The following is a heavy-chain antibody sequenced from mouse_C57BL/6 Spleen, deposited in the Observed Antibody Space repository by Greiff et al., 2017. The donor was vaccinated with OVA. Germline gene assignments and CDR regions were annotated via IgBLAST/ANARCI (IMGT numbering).Heavy chain of an antibody. Sequence: QVQLKQPGAELVKPGASVKMSCKASGYTFTSYWITWVKQRPGQGLEWIGDIYPGSGSTNYNEKFKSKATLTVDTSSSTAYMQLSSLTSEDSAVYYCARSITTVVDFDYWGQGTTLTVSS. CDR3: ARSITTVVDFDY. V-gene: IGHV1-55*01. J-gene: IGHJ2*01. CDR1: GYTFTSYW. D-gene: IGHD1-1*01. CDR2: IYPGSGST.